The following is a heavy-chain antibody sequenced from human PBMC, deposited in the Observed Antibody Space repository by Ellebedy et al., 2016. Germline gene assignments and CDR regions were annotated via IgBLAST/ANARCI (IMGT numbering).Heavy chain of an antibody. J-gene: IGHJ4*02. CDR2: ISATADT. D-gene: IGHD1-1*01. CDR1: GFTFSDYA. CDR3: TKTGQFDY. Sequence: GGSLRLXXTASGFTFSDYAMSWVRRAPEKGLEWVSTISATADTYYADSVKGRFTISRDNSKNTLSLQMHSLRAGDTAVYYCTKTGQFDYWGQGTLVTVSS. V-gene: IGHV3-23*01.